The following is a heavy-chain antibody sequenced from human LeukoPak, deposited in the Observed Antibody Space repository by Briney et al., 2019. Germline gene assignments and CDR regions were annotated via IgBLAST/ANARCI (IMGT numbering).Heavy chain of an antibody. J-gene: IGHJ4*02. D-gene: IGHD1-26*01. CDR2: IYYSGST. CDR1: GGSISSSSYY. Sequence: PSETLTLTCTVSGGSISSSSYYWGWIRQPPGKGLEWIGSIYYSGSTYYNPSLKSRVTISVDTSKNQFSLKLSSVTAADTAVYYCARSRHSGSYFSARGYFDYWGQGTLVTVSS. V-gene: IGHV4-39*01. CDR3: ARSRHSGSYFSARGYFDY.